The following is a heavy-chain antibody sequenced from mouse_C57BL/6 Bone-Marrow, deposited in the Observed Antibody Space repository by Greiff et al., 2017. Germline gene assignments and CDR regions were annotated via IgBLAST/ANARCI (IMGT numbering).Heavy chain of an antibody. CDR2: IYPSDSET. CDR3: ARKGITTVVAHYAMDY. Sequence: QVQLQQPGAELVRPGSSVKLSCKASGYTFTSYWMDWVKQRPGQGLEWIGNIYPSDSETHYNQKFKDKATLTVDKSSSTAYMQLSSLTSEDSAVYYCARKGITTVVAHYAMDYWGQGTSVTVSS. V-gene: IGHV1-61*01. D-gene: IGHD1-1*01. J-gene: IGHJ4*01. CDR1: GYTFTSYW.